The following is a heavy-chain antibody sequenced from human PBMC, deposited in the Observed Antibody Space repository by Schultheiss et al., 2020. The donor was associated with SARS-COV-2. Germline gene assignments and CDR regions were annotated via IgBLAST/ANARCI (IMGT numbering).Heavy chain of an antibody. CDR3: ARYQYCSGGSCYVLNKLNKTPNFDY. V-gene: IGHV1-NL1*01. CDR1: RYTFTEYF. J-gene: IGHJ4*02. Sequence: KISCQASRYTFTEYFTQWVRQGPGQGPCGWDASTLTNSLWLGCINPNNDNTHSAQKFRGRVTITADESTSTAYMELSSLRAEDTAVYYCARYQYCSGGSCYVLNKLNKTPNFDYWGQGTLVTVSS. CDR2: INPNNDNT. D-gene: IGHD2-15*01.